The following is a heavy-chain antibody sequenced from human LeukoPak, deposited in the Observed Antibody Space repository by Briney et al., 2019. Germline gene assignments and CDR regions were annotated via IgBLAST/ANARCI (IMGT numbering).Heavy chain of an antibody. V-gene: IGHV1-24*01. J-gene: IGHJ4*02. Sequence: ASVKVSCKVSGYTFRELSIHWVRQAPGKGLEWMGGFDPEDGETIYAQKFQGRVSMTEDTSTDTAYMELSSLRSDDTAVYYCAAGHGYDYFDYWAQGALVTVSS. CDR2: FDPEDGET. CDR3: AAGHGYDYFDY. D-gene: IGHD5-12*01. CDR1: GYTFRELS.